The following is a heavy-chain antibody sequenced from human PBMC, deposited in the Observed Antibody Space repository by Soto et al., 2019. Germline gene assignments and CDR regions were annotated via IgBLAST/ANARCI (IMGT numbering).Heavy chain of an antibody. CDR2: INAGNGRT. J-gene: IGHJ4*02. Sequence: QVQLVQSGAEVKNPGASVKVSCKASGYTFTNYAIHWVRQAPGQRLEWVGWINAGNGRTKYPPKFQGRVTITRDTSAYTAYMELSSLRSEDTAVYYCARGIWMATTADYYFDYWGQGTLVTVSS. V-gene: IGHV1-3*01. CDR1: GYTFTNYA. CDR3: ARGIWMATTADYYFDY. D-gene: IGHD5-12*01.